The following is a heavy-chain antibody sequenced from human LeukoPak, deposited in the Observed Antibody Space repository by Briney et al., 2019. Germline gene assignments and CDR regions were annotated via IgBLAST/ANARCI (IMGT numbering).Heavy chain of an antibody. V-gene: IGHV3-30*02. Sequence: PGGSLRLSCAASGFTFSSRAMSWVRQAPGKGLEWVAFIRYDESNKYYADSEKGRFTIYRDNSKNTLYLQMNSLRAEDTAVYYCATLEGIYDFWSGLKGYYFDYWGQGTLVTVSS. CDR3: ATLEGIYDFWSGLKGYYFDY. CDR1: GFTFSSRA. CDR2: IRYDESNK. D-gene: IGHD3-3*01. J-gene: IGHJ4*02.